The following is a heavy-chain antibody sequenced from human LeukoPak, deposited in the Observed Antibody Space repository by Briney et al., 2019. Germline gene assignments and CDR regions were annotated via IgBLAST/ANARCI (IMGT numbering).Heavy chain of an antibody. D-gene: IGHD1-14*01. J-gene: IGHJ4*02. CDR1: GFTFSSYA. CDR2: ISYDGSNK. Sequence: GGSLRLSCAASGFTFSSYAMHWVRQAPGKGLEWVAVISYDGSNKYYADSVKGRLTIARDNPKNTLYLQMHSLRAEHTAVYYCARDNPGDYWGQGTLVTVSS. CDR3: ARDNPGDY. V-gene: IGHV3-30-3*01.